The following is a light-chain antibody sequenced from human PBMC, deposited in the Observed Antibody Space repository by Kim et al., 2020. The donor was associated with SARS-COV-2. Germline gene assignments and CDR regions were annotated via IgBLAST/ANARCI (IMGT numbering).Light chain of an antibody. CDR1: SSDGGSYNL. J-gene: IGLJ2*01. CDR3: SSYAGTPTFVV. CDR2: EVN. V-gene: IGLV2-23*02. Sequence: QSLTISCTRTSSDGGSYNLVSWYQRHPGKAPKVMIYEVNKRPSGVSNRFSGSKSGNTASLTISGLQAEDGADYYCSSYAGTPTFVVFGGGTQLTVL.